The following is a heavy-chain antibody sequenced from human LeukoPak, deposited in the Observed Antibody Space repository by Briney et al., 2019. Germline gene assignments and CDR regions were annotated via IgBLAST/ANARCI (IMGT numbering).Heavy chain of an antibody. Sequence: SGGSLRLSCAASGFTFSTYGMHWVRQAPGKGLEWVAFIRYDGSNKYYVDSLKGRFTISRDNSKNTLYLQMNSLRAEDTAVYYCAKPVRSGLAATAGFDYWGQGTLVTVSS. V-gene: IGHV3-30*02. J-gene: IGHJ4*02. D-gene: IGHD5-24*01. CDR2: IRYDGSNK. CDR3: AKPVRSGLAATAGFDY. CDR1: GFTFSTYG.